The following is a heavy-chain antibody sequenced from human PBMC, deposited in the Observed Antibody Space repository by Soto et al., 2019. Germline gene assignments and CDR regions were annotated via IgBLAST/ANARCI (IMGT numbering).Heavy chain of an antibody. Sequence: GSLRLSCAASGLSVVGSYMNWFRQSPQKGLEWISVIYPDDNTYDAESVRGRFTISRDRLRNTVSLQMNSLRAGDTAVYYCARLPGTFYSDKSDYDFLDHWGQGTLVTVSS. J-gene: IGHJ4*02. D-gene: IGHD3-3*01. CDR2: IYPDDNT. CDR3: ARLPGTFYSDKSDYDFLDH. CDR1: GLSVVGSY. V-gene: IGHV3-53*01.